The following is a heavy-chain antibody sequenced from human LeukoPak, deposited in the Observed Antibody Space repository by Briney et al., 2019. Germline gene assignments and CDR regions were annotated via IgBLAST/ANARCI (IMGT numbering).Heavy chain of an antibody. CDR1: GFTFDDYG. CDR2: INWNGGST. J-gene: IGHJ4*02. Sequence: PGGSLRLSCAASGFTFDDYGMSWVRQAPGKGLEWVSGINWNGGSTGYADSVKGRFTISRDNAKNSLYLQMNSLRAEDTAVYYCAREYCTNGVCYGGYYFDYWGQGTLVTVSS. D-gene: IGHD2-8*01. V-gene: IGHV3-20*04. CDR3: AREYCTNGVCYGGYYFDY.